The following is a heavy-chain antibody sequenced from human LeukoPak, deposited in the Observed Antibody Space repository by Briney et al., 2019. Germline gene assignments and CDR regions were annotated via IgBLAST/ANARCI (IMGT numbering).Heavy chain of an antibody. J-gene: IGHJ3*02. CDR3: ARDKYGGNSNAFDI. Sequence: PGGSLRLSCAASGFTFSSYWMDWVRQVPWKEPLWVSRIGTDGSGAAYADYVRGRFTISRDNAKNTLYLQMNSVRAEDTAVYYCARDKYGGNSNAFDIWGQGTLVAVSS. CDR2: IGTDGSGA. V-gene: IGHV3-74*01. CDR1: GFTFSSYW. D-gene: IGHD4-23*01.